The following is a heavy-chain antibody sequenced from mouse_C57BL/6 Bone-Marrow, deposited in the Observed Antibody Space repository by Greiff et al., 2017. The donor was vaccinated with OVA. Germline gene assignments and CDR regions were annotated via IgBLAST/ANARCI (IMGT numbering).Heavy chain of an antibody. CDR3: AKNKGNGIYAWFAY. Sequence: QVQLQQSGPGLVQPSQSLSITCTVSGFSLTSYGVHWVRQSPGKGLEWLGVLWRGGSTDYNAAFMSRLSITKDNSKSQVFFKMNSLQADDTAIYYCAKNKGNGIYAWFAYWGQGTLVTVSA. CDR2: LWRGGST. J-gene: IGHJ3*01. D-gene: IGHD2-1*01. V-gene: IGHV2-5*01. CDR1: GFSLTSYG.